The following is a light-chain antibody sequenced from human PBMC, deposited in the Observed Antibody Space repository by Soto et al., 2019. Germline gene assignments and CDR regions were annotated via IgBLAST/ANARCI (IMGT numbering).Light chain of an antibody. V-gene: IGLV2-14*01. CDR1: SSDVGGYNY. Sequence: QSALTQPASVSGSPGQSITISCTGTSSDVGGYNYASWYQQHPGKAPKLMIYDVSNRPSGVSNRFAGSKSGNTASLTISGLQAEDEADYYCSSYTSSSTRVFGGETKLTVL. CDR3: SSYTSSSTRV. CDR2: DVS. J-gene: IGLJ2*01.